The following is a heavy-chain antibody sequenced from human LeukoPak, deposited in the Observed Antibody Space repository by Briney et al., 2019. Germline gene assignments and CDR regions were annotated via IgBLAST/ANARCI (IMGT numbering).Heavy chain of an antibody. CDR1: GFTFSSYA. V-gene: IGHV3-23*01. Sequence: GGSLRLSCAASGFTFSSYAMSWVRQAPGKGLEWVSAISGSGGSTYYADSVKGRFTISRDNSKNTLYLQMNSLRAEDTAVYYCAKDCFFGGSCYSEAFDIWGQGTMVTVSS. J-gene: IGHJ3*02. CDR2: ISGSGGST. D-gene: IGHD2-15*01. CDR3: AKDCFFGGSCYSEAFDI.